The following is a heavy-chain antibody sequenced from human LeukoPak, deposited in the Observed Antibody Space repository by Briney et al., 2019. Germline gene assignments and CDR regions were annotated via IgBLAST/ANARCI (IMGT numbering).Heavy chain of an antibody. CDR1: GGSISSYY. Sequence: SETLSLTCTVSGGSISSYYWSWIRQPPGKGLEWIGYIYYSGSTNYNPSLKSRVTISVDTSKNQFSLKLSSVTAADTAVYYCARRRGAGGSFDYWGQGTLVTVSS. V-gene: IGHV4-59*08. CDR2: IYYSGST. CDR3: ARRRGAGGSFDY. J-gene: IGHJ4*02. D-gene: IGHD1-26*01.